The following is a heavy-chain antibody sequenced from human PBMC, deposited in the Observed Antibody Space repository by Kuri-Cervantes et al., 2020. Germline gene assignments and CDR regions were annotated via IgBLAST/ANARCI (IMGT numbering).Heavy chain of an antibody. J-gene: IGHJ4*02. D-gene: IGHD1-26*01. CDR2: ISWDGNTA. V-gene: IGHV3-43*01. Sequence: GGSLRLSCAASGFTFDGYTMHWVRQGPGKGLEWVSLISWDGNTAHYADSVKGRFTVSRDTTNTSLYLQMSSLRAEDTAVYYCARGTWELLCYFDYWGQGTLVTVSS. CDR1: GFTFDGYT. CDR3: ARGTWELLCYFDY.